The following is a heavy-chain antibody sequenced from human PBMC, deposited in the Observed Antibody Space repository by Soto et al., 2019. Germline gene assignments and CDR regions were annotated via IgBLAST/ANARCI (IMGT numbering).Heavy chain of an antibody. CDR1: GGTFKTFG. J-gene: IGHJ3*02. V-gene: IGHV1-69*01. Sequence: QVQLVQSGAELKKPGSSVTVSCQASGGTFKTFGVSWVRQAPGQGLQWMGGIIPLLRTTDYAQNFQGRISISADEYTNTVFMELTSLRSEDTAVYYCARDVLGGWVEKTYRAFDIWGQGTLVAVSS. CDR2: IIPLLRTT. D-gene: IGHD1-26*01. CDR3: ARDVLGGWVEKTYRAFDI.